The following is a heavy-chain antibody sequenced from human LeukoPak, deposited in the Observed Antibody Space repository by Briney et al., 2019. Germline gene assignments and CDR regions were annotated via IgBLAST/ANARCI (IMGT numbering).Heavy chain of an antibody. CDR2: INHSGST. J-gene: IGHJ6*02. CDR1: GGSLSGYY. V-gene: IGHV4-34*01. Sequence: SETLSLTCAVYGGSLSGYYWSWIRQPPGKGLEWIGEINHSGSTNYNPSLKSRVTISVDTSKNQFSLKLSSVTAADTAVYYCARVRVVVVTARWDYYYYYGMDVWGQGTTVTVSS. D-gene: IGHD2-21*02. CDR3: ARVRVVVVTARWDYYYYYGMDV.